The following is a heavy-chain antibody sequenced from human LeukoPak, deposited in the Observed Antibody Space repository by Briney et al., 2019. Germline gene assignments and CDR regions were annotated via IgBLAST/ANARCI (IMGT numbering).Heavy chain of an antibody. Sequence: GGSMRLSCAASGFTFSTYSMNWVRHAPGRGLEWVSYIGSSSSTIYYADSVKGRFTISRDNAKNSLYLQMNSLREEDTAVYHFARRGAGSHDASDIWGQGTMVTVSS. J-gene: IGHJ3*02. CDR3: ARRGAGSHDASDI. CDR1: GFTFSTYS. CDR2: IGSSSSTI. D-gene: IGHD3-10*01. V-gene: IGHV3-48*02.